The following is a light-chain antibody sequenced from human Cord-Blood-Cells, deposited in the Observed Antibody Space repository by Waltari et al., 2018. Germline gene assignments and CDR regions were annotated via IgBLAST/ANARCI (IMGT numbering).Light chain of an antibody. CDR3: CSYTSSSPYV. J-gene: IGLJ1*01. CDR1: SSDVGGYNY. V-gene: IGLV2-14*01. Sequence: QSALTQPAAVSGSPGQSITISCTGTSSDVGGYNYVSWYHQHPGNAPNLMIYDVSKRPAWVSNRFSGSKSGNTASLTISGLQAEDEADYYCCSYTSSSPYVFGTGTKVTVL. CDR2: DVS.